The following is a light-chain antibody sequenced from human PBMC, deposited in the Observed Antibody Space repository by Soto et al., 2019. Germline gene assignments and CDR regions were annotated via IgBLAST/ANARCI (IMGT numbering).Light chain of an antibody. CDR1: QSVEND. V-gene: IGKV3D-15*01. Sequence: EIRRTQSPDTLSVSPGDRATLCCMASQSVENDLAWYQQKPGQPPRLLIYEASTRATGIPARFSGSQSGTEFTLTISSLLAEDVAAYYCQHCLIWLVTFGQGTRLDI. J-gene: IGKJ5*01. CDR2: EAS. CDR3: QHCLIWLVT.